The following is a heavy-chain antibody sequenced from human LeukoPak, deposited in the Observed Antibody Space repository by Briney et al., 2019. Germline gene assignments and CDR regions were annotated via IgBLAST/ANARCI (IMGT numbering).Heavy chain of an antibody. J-gene: IGHJ4*02. CDR1: GFAFSSNS. V-gene: IGHV3-21*01. D-gene: IGHD3-22*01. Sequence: GGSLRLSCAASGFAFSSNSMNWVRQAPGKGREWVSSIISSSSYIYYADSVKGRLTISTDNATNSLYLQVNSLRAEDTAVYYCARLGTYYYDSSGPPSDYWGQGTLVTVSS. CDR3: ARLGTYYYDSSGPPSDY. CDR2: IISSSSYI.